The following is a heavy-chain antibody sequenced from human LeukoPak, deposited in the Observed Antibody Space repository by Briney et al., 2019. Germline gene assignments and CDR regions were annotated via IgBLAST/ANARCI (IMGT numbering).Heavy chain of an antibody. J-gene: IGHJ5*02. Sequence: PSETLSLTCTVSGGSISSGDYYWSWIRQPPGKGLEWIGYIYYSGSTYYNPSLKSRVTISVDTSKNQFSLKLSSVTAADTAVYYCARQYYGSGSYAIDPWGQGTLVTVSS. CDR1: GGSISSGDYY. CDR3: ARQYYGSGSYAIDP. D-gene: IGHD3-10*01. CDR2: IYYSGST. V-gene: IGHV4-30-4*01.